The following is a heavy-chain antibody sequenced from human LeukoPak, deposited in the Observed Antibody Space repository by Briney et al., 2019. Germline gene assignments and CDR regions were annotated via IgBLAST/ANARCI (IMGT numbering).Heavy chain of an antibody. D-gene: IGHD1-26*01. J-gene: IGHJ5*02. CDR2: ISGKGGKT. V-gene: IGHV3-43*02. CDR3: AIDNGESSGRGFGP. CDR1: GFTFSDHP. Sequence: GGSLRLSCVASGFTFSDHPIHWVRQSPGKGLEWVSVISGKGGKTYYADSVKGRFTISRDNSKNTVYLQMNSLRTEDTAFYFCAIDNGESSGRGFGPWGEGGLVTVSS.